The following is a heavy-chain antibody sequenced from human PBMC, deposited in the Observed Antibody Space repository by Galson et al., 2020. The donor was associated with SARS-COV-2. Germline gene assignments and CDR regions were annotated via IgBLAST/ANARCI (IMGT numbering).Heavy chain of an antibody. CDR1: GYTFTGYY. D-gene: IGHD3-22*01. J-gene: IGHJ6*02. CDR3: ARGTGSSLVPISTTRHAVDV. V-gene: IGHV1-46*01. Sequence: GESLKISCKASGYTFTGYYLHWVRQDPGQGLEWVGIINPSGGSTRYAQKLQGRVTVNGDTSASTVYMELSSLRSEDTAVYYCARGTGSSLVPISTTRHAVDVWGQGTTVTVSS. CDR2: INPSGGST.